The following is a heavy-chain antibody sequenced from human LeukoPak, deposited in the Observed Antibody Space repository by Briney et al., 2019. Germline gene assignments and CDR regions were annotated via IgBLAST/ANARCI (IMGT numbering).Heavy chain of an antibody. CDR1: GGSISSGGYY. CDR3: ATTSSYDSSGP. CDR2: IYHSGST. D-gene: IGHD3-22*01. Sequence: PSETLSLTCTVSGGSISSGGYYWSWIRQPPGKGLEWIGYIYHSGSTYYNPSLKSRVTISVDRSKNQFSLKLSSVTAADTAVYYWATTSSYDSSGPWGQGTLVTVSS. V-gene: IGHV4-30-2*01. J-gene: IGHJ5*02.